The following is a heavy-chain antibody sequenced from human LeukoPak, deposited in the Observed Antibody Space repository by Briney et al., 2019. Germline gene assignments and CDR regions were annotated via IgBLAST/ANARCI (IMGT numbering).Heavy chain of an antibody. V-gene: IGHV4-34*01. Sequence: PSETLSLTCAVYGGSFSGHYWSWIRQPPGKGLEWIGEINHSGSTNYNPSLKSRVTISVDTSKNQFSLKLSSVTAADTAVYYCARGPLWFGELPIDYWGQGTLVTVSS. CDR3: ARGPLWFGELPIDY. J-gene: IGHJ4*02. CDR1: GGSFSGHY. D-gene: IGHD3-10*01. CDR2: INHSGST.